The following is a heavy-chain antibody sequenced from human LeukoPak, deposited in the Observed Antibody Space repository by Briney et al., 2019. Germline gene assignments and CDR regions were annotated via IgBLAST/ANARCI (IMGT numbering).Heavy chain of an antibody. J-gene: IGHJ4*02. CDR1: GFTISSNY. CDR3: ARVLSYGDLDY. V-gene: IGHV3-53*01. CDR2: IYSGGST. Sequence: GGSLRLSCAASGFTISSNYMSWVRHAPGKGLEWVSVIYSGGSTYYADSVKGRFTISRDNSKNTLYLQMNSLRAEDTAVYYCARVLSYGDLDYWGQGTLVTVSS. D-gene: IGHD4-17*01.